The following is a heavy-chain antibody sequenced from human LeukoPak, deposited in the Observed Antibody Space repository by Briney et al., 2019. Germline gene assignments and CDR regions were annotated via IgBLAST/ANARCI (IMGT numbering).Heavy chain of an antibody. D-gene: IGHD6-19*01. J-gene: IGHJ4*02. V-gene: IGHV3-21*01. Sequence: GGSLILSCAASGFTFSNYSMNRVRQAPGKGLEWVSSISSSSSYIYYADSVKGRFTISRDNAKNSLYLQMNSLRAEDTAVYYCATLPPVAGVDYWGQGTLVTASS. CDR1: GFTFSNYS. CDR3: ATLPPVAGVDY. CDR2: ISSSSSYI.